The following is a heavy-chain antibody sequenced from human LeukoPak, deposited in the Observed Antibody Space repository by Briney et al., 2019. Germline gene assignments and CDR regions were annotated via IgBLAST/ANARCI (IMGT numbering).Heavy chain of an antibody. Sequence: PGGSLRLSCAASGFTFSTSGMHWVRQAPGKGLEWVAVIWFDGSNEHYADSVKGRFTISRDNSENTLYPQMNSLRAEDTAVYYCARDPSYCSSTSCYVGSPLYYYYPMDVWGQGTTVTVSS. CDR1: GFTFSTSG. D-gene: IGHD2-2*01. J-gene: IGHJ6*02. V-gene: IGHV3-33*01. CDR3: ARDPSYCSSTSCYVGSPLYYYYPMDV. CDR2: IWFDGSNE.